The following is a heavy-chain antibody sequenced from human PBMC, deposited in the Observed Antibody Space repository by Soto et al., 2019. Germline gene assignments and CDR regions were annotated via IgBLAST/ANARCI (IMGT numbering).Heavy chain of an antibody. V-gene: IGHV1-18*01. CDR2: ISGYDGNT. J-gene: IGHJ4*02. Sequence: QVQLVQSGAEVKKPGASVKVSCKPSGYTFINYGITWVRQAPGQGLEWMGWISGYDGNTNYAPKLQGRVTMTRDTSTSTVYMELRSLRSDDTAVYYCARDRGISCSGGTCPCDYWGQGTLVTVSS. D-gene: IGHD2-15*01. CDR1: GYTFINYG. CDR3: ARDRGISCSGGTCPCDY.